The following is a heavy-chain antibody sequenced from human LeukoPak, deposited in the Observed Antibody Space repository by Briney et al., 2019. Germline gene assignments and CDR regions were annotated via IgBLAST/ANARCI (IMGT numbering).Heavy chain of an antibody. Sequence: PGGSLRLSCAASGFSFSSYAMTWVRPAPGKGLEWVSVIGGIGGTTYYADSVKGRFTISRDNSKNTLYLQMNSLSAEDTAVYYCARETSGFDIWGQGTLVTVSS. J-gene: IGHJ3*02. CDR1: GFSFSSYA. D-gene: IGHD3-3*01. CDR3: ARETSGFDI. CDR2: IGGIGGTT. V-gene: IGHV3-23*01.